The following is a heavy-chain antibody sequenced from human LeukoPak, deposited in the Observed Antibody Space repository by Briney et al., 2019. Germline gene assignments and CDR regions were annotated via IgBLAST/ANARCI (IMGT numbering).Heavy chain of an antibody. CDR3: ARDALTSKGYCSGGSCYPGLAGRWFDP. J-gene: IGHJ5*01. CDR1: GYTFTGYY. D-gene: IGHD2-15*01. Sequence: ASVKVSCKASGYTFTGYYMNWVRQAPGHGLEWMGRINPNSGGTNYAQKFQGRVTMTRDTSISTAYMELSRLRSDDTAVYYCARDALTSKGYCSGGSCYPGLAGRWFDPWGQGTLVTVSS. CDR2: INPNSGGT. V-gene: IGHV1-2*06.